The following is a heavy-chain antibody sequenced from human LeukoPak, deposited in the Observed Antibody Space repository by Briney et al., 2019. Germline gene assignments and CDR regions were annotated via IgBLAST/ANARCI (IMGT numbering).Heavy chain of an antibody. J-gene: IGHJ6*02. CDR2: IAYDGSNK. Sequence: GGSLRLSCAASGSTFSSYGMHWVRQAPGKGLEWVAVIAYDGSNKHYTDSVKGRLTISRENSKNTLYLQMNSLRAEDTAVYDCANIGCGGGCPPPYYYGMDVWGQGKTVTVSS. D-gene: IGHD2-21*02. CDR3: ANIGCGGGCPPPYYYGMDV. CDR1: GSTFSSYG. V-gene: IGHV3-30*18.